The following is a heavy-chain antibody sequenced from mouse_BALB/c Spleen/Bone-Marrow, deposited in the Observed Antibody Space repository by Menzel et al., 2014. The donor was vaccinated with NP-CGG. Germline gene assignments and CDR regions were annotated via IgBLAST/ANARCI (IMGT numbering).Heavy chain of an antibody. CDR1: GFNIKDTY. CDR2: IDPANGNT. D-gene: IGHD1-1*01. V-gene: IGHV14-3*02. CDR3: ARYYYGSSYFDH. J-gene: IGHJ2*01. Sequence: VXLQQSGAELVKPGASVKLSCTASGFNIKDTYMHWVKQRPEQGLEWIGRIDPANGNTKYDPKFQGKATITADTSSNTSYLQLSSLTSEDTAVYYCARYYYGSSYFDHWGQGTTLTVSS.